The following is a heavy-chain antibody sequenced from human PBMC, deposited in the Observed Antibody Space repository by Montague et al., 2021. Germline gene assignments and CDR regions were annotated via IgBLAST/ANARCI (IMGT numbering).Heavy chain of an antibody. D-gene: IGHD3-22*01. CDR2: ISSNGRTI. V-gene: IGHV3-48*02. CDR3: ARDNYYDSSGSIDH. Sequence: SLRLSWAASGFTFDIYSLNWVRQAPGKGLEWISYISSNGRTIYYADSVKGRFTISRDNAKNTLFLHMSRLRDEDTAIYYCARDNYYDSSGSIDHRGQGTLVSVSS. J-gene: IGHJ4*02. CDR1: GFTFDIYS.